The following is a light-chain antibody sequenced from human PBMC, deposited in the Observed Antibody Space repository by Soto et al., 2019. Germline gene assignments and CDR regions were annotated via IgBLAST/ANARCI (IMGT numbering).Light chain of an antibody. V-gene: IGLV1-51*01. CDR1: STNMGNNF. Sequence: QSVLTQPPSVSAAPGQKVTISCSGSSTNMGNNFVSWYQQLPGSAPRLLIYDNSNRPLGIPDRFSGSKSGTSATLDITGLQTGDEADYYCGTWDSSLTSSFDVLGTGTKVTVL. CDR2: DNS. CDR3: GTWDSSLTSSFDV. J-gene: IGLJ1*01.